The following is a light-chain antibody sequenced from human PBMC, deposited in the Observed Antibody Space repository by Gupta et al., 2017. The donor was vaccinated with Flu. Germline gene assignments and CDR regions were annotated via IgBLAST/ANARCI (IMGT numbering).Light chain of an antibody. Sequence: DIRMTQSPSPLSASVGDRVTITCRTSQSVMTYLNWFQLKSGRPPKLLVSAASTLESGVPSRFSGTGSERDFTLTVTGLQREDSATYFCHQSYTFPHSFGPGTNLEVK. CDR2: AAS. V-gene: IGKV1-39*01. J-gene: IGKJ2*03. CDR1: QSVMTY. CDR3: HQSYTFPHS.